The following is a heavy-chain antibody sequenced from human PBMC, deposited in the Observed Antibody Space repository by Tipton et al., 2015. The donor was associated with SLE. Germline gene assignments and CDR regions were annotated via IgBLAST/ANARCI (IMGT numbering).Heavy chain of an antibody. CDR3: ARVGRAYCGGDCYSVLGYFDL. J-gene: IGHJ2*01. Sequence: QSGPEVKKPGSSVKVSCKASGGTFSSYAISWVRQAPGQGLEWMGGIIPIFGTANYAQKFQGRVTITTDESTSTAYMELSSLRSEDTAVYYCARVGRAYCGGDCYSVLGYFDLWGRGTLVTVSS. CDR2: IIPIFGTA. V-gene: IGHV1-69*05. CDR1: GGTFSSYA. D-gene: IGHD2-21*01.